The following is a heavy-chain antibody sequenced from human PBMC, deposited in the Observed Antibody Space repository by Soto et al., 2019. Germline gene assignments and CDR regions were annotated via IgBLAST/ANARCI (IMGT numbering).Heavy chain of an antibody. D-gene: IGHD4-17*01. V-gene: IGHV4-39*01. CDR2: ISYSGRT. Sequence: SETLSLTCTVSGASIITNNYFWVWIRQSPRRGLELIGSISYSGRTYDNPSLQSRVTISIDASKSQFSLKLTSVTTADTSIYYCARRRASDYGGNHHPYYFDRWGQGTLVTVSS. J-gene: IGHJ4*02. CDR1: GASIITNNYF. CDR3: ARRRASDYGGNHHPYYFDR.